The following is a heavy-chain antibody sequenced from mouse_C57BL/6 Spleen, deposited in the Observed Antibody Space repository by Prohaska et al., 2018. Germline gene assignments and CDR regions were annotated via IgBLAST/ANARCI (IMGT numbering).Heavy chain of an antibody. J-gene: IGHJ1*03. CDR2: INHNNGGT. CDR3: AGGADYYGSPSYWYFDV. D-gene: IGHD1-1*01. Sequence: EVQLQQSGPELVKPGPSVKISCKASGYTFTDYYMNWVKQSHGKSIEWIGDINHNNGGTSYNQKFKGKATLTVDKSASTAYMESRSLTSEDSAVYYCAGGADYYGSPSYWYFDVWGTGTTVTVSS. V-gene: IGHV1-26*01. CDR1: GYTFTDYY.